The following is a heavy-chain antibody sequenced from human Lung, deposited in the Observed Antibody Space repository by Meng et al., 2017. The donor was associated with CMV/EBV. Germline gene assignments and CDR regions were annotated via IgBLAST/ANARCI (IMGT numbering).Heavy chain of an antibody. CDR1: GFTFSSYE. CDR3: ARSSGWLTPGGYGMDV. J-gene: IGHJ6*02. V-gene: IGHV3-48*03. CDR2: ISTSGTTI. Sequence: GESXKISXAASGFTFSSYEMNWVRQAPGKGLEWVAYISTSGTTIYYADSVRGRFTISRDNAKNSLFLQMNSLRAEDTAVYYCARSSGWLTPGGYGMDVWGQGTTVTVSS. D-gene: IGHD2-15*01.